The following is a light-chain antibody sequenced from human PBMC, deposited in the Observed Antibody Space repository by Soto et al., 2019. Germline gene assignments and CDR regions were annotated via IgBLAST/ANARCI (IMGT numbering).Light chain of an antibody. CDR2: SNN. J-gene: IGLJ1*01. V-gene: IGLV1-44*01. Sequence: QSVLTQPPSASGTPGQRVTISCSGSSANIGSNTVNWYQQLPGTAPKLLIYSNNQRPSGVPDRFSGSKSGTSASLAISGLQSEEEVDFYCEAWDDSLNGYVFGTGTKVTVL. CDR1: SANIGSNT. CDR3: EAWDDSLNGYV.